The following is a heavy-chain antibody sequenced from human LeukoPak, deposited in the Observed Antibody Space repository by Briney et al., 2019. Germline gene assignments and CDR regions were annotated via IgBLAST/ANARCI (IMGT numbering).Heavy chain of an antibody. Sequence: SETLSLTCTVSGGSISSGGYYWSWIRQHPGKGLEWIGYIYYSGSTYYNPSLKSRVTISVDTSKNQFSLKLSSVTAADTAVYYCARDSGLVVPSVRWFDPWGQGTLVSVSS. CDR3: ARDSGLVVPSVRWFDP. D-gene: IGHD2-2*01. CDR2: IYYSGST. J-gene: IGHJ5*02. V-gene: IGHV4-31*03. CDR1: GGSISSGGYY.